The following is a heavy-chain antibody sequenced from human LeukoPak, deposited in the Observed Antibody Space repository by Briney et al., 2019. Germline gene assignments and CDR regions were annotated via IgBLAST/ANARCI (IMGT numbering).Heavy chain of an antibody. D-gene: IGHD1-14*01. J-gene: IGHJ4*02. Sequence: SETLSLTCTVSGGSISSYYWSWIRQPPGKGLEWIGYIYYSGSTNCNPSLKSRVTISVDTSKNQFSLRLSSVTAADTAVYYCARDNSGFDYWGQGTLVTVSS. V-gene: IGHV4-59*01. CDR1: GGSISSYY. CDR2: IYYSGST. CDR3: ARDNSGFDY.